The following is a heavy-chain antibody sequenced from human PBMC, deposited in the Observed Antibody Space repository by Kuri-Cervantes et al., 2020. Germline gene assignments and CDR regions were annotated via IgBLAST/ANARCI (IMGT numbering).Heavy chain of an antibody. Sequence: ASVKVSCKASGYTFTFSGYGISWVRQAPGQGLEWMGWISAYNGNTNYAQNLQGRVTMTTDTSTSTAYMELSSLRSEDTAVYYCARGHCSGGSCYRFDYWGQGTLVTVSS. D-gene: IGHD2-15*01. CDR2: ISAYNGNT. J-gene: IGHJ4*02. V-gene: IGHV1-18*01. CDR3: ARGHCSGGSCYRFDY. CDR1: GYTFTFSGYG.